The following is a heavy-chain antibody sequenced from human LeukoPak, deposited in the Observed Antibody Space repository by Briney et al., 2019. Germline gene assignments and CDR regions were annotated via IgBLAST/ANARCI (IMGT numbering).Heavy chain of an antibody. V-gene: IGHV4-39*01. CDR3: ARGTTYYDSSGYSPLDCYMDV. D-gene: IGHD3-22*01. Sequence: PSESLSLTCTVSGGSISSSSYYWGWIRQPPGKGLEWIGSIYYSGSTYYNPSLKSRVTISVDTSKDQFSLKLSSVTAADTAVYYCARGTTYYDSSGYSPLDCYMDVWGRGTTVTVSS. CDR2: IYYSGST. J-gene: IGHJ6*03. CDR1: GGSISSSSYY.